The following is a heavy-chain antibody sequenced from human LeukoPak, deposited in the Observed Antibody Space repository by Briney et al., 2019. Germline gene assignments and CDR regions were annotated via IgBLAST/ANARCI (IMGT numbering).Heavy chain of an antibody. CDR1: GFTFSSYA. Sequence: GGSLRLSCAASGFTFSSYAMSWVRQAPRKGLEWVSAISGSGGSTYYADSVKGRFTISRDNSKNTLYLQMNSLRAEDTAVYYCAKDQAVAAAGSDFDYWGQGTLVTVSS. D-gene: IGHD6-13*01. J-gene: IGHJ4*02. CDR2: ISGSGGST. V-gene: IGHV3-23*01. CDR3: AKDQAVAAAGSDFDY.